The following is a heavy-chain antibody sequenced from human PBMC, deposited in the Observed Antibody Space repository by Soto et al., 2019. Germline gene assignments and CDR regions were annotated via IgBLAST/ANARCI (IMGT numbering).Heavy chain of an antibody. CDR2: IYPGDSDT. CDR3: ARHENINYYYYYMAG. CDR1: GYSFTSYW. V-gene: IGHV5-51*01. J-gene: IGHJ6*03. Sequence: GGSLKISCKGSGYSFTSYWIGWVRQMPRKGLEWIGIIYPGDSDTRYSPSFQGQVTISTDKSIITAYLQWSSLKASDTAMYYCARHENINYYYYYMAGGGKGSTVTV.